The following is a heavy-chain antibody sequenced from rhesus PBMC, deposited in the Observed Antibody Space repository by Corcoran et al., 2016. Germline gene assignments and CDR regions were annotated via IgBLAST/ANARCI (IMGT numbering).Heavy chain of an antibody. Sequence: EVQLVQSGAEVKKPGASVKVSCKVSGYTFTELSMHWVRQAPGKGLEWRGGVDPVYGKIIDAEKFQGRVTMTEDTSTDTAYMEMSSLRSEDTAVYYCAGNSGSLYYFDYWGQGVLVTVSS. CDR1: GYTFTELS. CDR2: VDPVYGKI. CDR3: AGNSGSLYYFDY. D-gene: IGHD6-25*01. V-gene: IGHV1-156*01. J-gene: IGHJ4*01.